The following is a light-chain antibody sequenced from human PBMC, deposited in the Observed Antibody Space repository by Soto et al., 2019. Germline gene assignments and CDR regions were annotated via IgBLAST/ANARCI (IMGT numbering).Light chain of an antibody. V-gene: IGKV3-20*01. CDR2: GAS. Sequence: EIVLTQSPATLSLSPGERAALSCGASQSVNNNFFAWYQQIPGQAPRLLIYGASSRASGIPARFSGSGSGRDFTLTISRLEPEDFAVYYCQQYGDSPYTFGQGTKLQIK. CDR3: QQYGDSPYT. J-gene: IGKJ2*01. CDR1: QSVNNNF.